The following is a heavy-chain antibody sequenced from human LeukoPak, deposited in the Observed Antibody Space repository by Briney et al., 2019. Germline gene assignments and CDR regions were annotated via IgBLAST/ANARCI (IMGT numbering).Heavy chain of an antibody. J-gene: IGHJ4*02. Sequence: PGGSLRLSCAPSGFTFSDYYMSWIRQAPGKGLEWISYINSGDNIIYYADSVKGRFTISRDNASLYLQMNSLRAEDTAVYYCARGFRSSWYGFWDSWGQGTLVIVSS. D-gene: IGHD6-13*01. CDR1: GFTFSDYY. CDR2: INSGDNII. CDR3: ARGFRSSWYGFWDS. V-gene: IGHV3-11*01.